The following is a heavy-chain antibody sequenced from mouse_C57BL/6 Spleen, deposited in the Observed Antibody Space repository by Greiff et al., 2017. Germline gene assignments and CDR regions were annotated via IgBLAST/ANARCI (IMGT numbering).Heavy chain of an antibody. CDR1: GYTFTSYW. V-gene: IGHV1-69*01. CDR2: IDPSDSYT. J-gene: IGHJ2*01. D-gene: IGHD1-1*01. Sequence: QVQLQQPGAELVMPGASVKLSCKASGYTFTSYWMHWVQQRPGQGLEWIGEIDPSDSYTNYNPQFKGKSTLTVDKSSSTAYMRLSSQTAEDSAVYYCARSGYYGSVYYFDYWGQGTTLTVAS. CDR3: ARSGYYGSVYYFDY.